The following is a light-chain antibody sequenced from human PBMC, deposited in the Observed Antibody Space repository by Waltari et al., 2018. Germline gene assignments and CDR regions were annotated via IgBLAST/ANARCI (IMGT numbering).Light chain of an antibody. Sequence: EIVLTQSLGTLSLSPGDRAAPSCTPSQSVGSSYLGWYQHKPGQAPRLLIYGTSTRATGIPARFSGSGSGTDFTLTISRLEPEDFAVYCCQQYDISPWTFGQGTKVEIK. CDR3: QQYDISPWT. V-gene: IGKV3-20*01. CDR2: GTS. J-gene: IGKJ1*01. CDR1: QSVGSSY.